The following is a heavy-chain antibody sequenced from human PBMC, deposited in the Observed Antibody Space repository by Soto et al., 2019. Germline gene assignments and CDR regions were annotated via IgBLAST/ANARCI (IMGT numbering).Heavy chain of an antibody. Sequence: EVQLVESGGGLVQPGGSLRLSCAASGFTFSSYWMSWVRQAPGKGLEWVANIKQGGSEKYYVDSVKGRFTISRDNAKNSLYLQMKSLRAADTAVYYCARDLASTTVPNYWGQGTLVTVSS. V-gene: IGHV3-7*04. J-gene: IGHJ4*02. CDR1: GFTFSSYW. D-gene: IGHD4-17*01. CDR2: IKQGGSEK. CDR3: ARDLASTTVPNY.